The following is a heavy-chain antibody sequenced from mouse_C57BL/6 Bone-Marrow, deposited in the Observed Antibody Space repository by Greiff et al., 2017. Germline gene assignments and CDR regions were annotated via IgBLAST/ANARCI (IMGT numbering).Heavy chain of an antibody. V-gene: IGHV2-5*01. CDR2: IWRGGST. CDR3: AKKEGNYGAWFAY. Sequence: QVQLQQSGPGLVQPSQSLSITCTVSGFSLTSYGVHWVRQSPGKGLEWLGVIWRGGSTDYNAAFMSRLSITKDNSKSQVFFKMNSLQADDTAIYYCAKKEGNYGAWFAYWGQGTLVTVSA. D-gene: IGHD2-1*01. CDR1: GFSLTSYG. J-gene: IGHJ3*01.